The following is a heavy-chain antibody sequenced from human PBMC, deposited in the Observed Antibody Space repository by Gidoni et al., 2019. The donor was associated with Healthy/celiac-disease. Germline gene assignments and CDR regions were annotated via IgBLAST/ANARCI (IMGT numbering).Heavy chain of an antibody. Sequence: QVQLVQSGAEVKKPGSSVKVSCKASGGTFSSYAISWVRQAPGQGLEWMGRIIPILGIANYAQKFQGRVTITADKSTSTAYMELSSLRSEDTAVYYCARDYSSEGFDAFDIWGQGTMVTVSS. CDR3: ARDYSSEGFDAFDI. D-gene: IGHD6-19*01. J-gene: IGHJ3*02. CDR1: GGTFSSYA. V-gene: IGHV1-69*04. CDR2: IIPILGIA.